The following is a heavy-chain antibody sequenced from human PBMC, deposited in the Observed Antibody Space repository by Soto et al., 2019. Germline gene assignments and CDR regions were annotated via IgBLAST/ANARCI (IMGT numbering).Heavy chain of an antibody. V-gene: IGHV4-30-4*01. CDR3: ARGSDCISTSCYRMVVSWYEHGMDV. D-gene: IGHD2-2*02. J-gene: IGHJ6*02. CDR2: IYYSGST. Sequence: QVQLQESGPGLVKPSQTLSLTCTVSGGSISSGDYYWSWIRQPPGKGLEWIGYIYYSGSTYYNPSLKCRVTISVDTSKNQFSLKLSSVTAADTAVYYCARGSDCISTSCYRMVVSWYEHGMDVWGQGTTVTVSS. CDR1: GGSISSGDYY.